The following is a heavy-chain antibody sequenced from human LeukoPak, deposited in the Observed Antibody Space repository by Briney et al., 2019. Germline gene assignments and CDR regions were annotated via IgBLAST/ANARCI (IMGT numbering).Heavy chain of an antibody. V-gene: IGHV3-30*02. CDR3: AREKRLERRGGYDSGEFDY. Sequence: GGSLRLSCAASGFTFSSYGMHWVRQAPGKGLEWVAFIRYDGSNKYYADSVKGRFTISRDNSKNTLYLQMNSLRSDDTAVYYCAREKRLERRGGYDSGEFDYWGQGTLVTVSS. J-gene: IGHJ4*02. CDR2: IRYDGSNK. D-gene: IGHD6-19*01. CDR1: GFTFSSYG.